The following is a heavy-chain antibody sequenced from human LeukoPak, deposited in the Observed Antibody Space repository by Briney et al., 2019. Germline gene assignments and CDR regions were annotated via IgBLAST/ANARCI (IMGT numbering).Heavy chain of an antibody. D-gene: IGHD3-10*01. J-gene: IGHJ4*02. CDR3: ARANSGSHFSTAGY. Sequence: PGGSLRLSCAASGFTFSSYWMSWVRQAPGKGLEWVANIKQDGSEKYYVDSVKGRFTISRDNAKNSLYLQMNSLRAEDTAVYYCARANSGSHFSTAGYWGQGTLVTVSS. V-gene: IGHV3-7*03. CDR2: IKQDGSEK. CDR1: GFTFSSYW.